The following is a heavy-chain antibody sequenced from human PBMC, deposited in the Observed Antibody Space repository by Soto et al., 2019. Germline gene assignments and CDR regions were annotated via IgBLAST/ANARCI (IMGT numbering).Heavy chain of an antibody. J-gene: IGHJ3*02. D-gene: IGHD6-19*01. CDR2: IYYTGST. CDR3: ARQVSQWLWAYDI. Sequence: QLQLQESGPGLAKPSETLSLTCTVSGGSISSSSYHWGWIRQPPGKGLEWIGSIYYTGSTYYNPSLKSQVTITVDTPTSQSSQKPSSVTDSDTAVYSCARQVSQWLWAYDIWGKGTMVTVSS. V-gene: IGHV4-39*01. CDR1: GGSISSSSYH.